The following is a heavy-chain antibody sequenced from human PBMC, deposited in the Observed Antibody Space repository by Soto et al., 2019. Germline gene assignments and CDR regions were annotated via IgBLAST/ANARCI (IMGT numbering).Heavy chain of an antibody. J-gene: IGHJ6*02. D-gene: IGHD5-12*01. CDR2: IIPIFGTA. Sequence: QVQLVQSGAEVKKPGSSVKVSCKASAGTFSSYAISWVRQAPGQGLEWMGGIIPIFGTANYAQKFQGRVTITADESTSTAYMELSSLRSEDTAVYYCASLGYSGYDGRGADYSYGMDVWGQGTTVTVSS. CDR3: ASLGYSGYDGRGADYSYGMDV. V-gene: IGHV1-69*01. CDR1: AGTFSSYA.